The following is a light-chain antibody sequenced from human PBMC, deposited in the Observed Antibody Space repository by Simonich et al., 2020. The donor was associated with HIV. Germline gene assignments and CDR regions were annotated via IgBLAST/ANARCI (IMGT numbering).Light chain of an antibody. CDR1: QSLENSDGHTY. Sequence: DVVMTQSPLSLPVTLGQPASISCRYSQSLENSDGHTYLNWVTLRPGQSPRLLIYQVSNRDSGVPDRFSGSVSGTDFTLKIRSVEAEDVGVYYCMQRTHWWRTFGQGTKVEIK. CDR2: QVS. V-gene: IGKV2-30*01. CDR3: MQRTHWWRT. J-gene: IGKJ1*01.